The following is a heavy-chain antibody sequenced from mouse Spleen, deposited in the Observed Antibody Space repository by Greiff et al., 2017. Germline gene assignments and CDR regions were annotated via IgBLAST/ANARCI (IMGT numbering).Heavy chain of an antibody. CDR1: GYTFTSYW. CDR3: ARYLYSNGDYYAMDY. V-gene: IGHV1-64*01. J-gene: IGHJ4*01. CDR2: IHPNSGST. Sequence: QVQLQQPGAELVKPGASVKLSCKASGYTFTSYWMHWVKQRPGQGLEWIGMIHPNSGSTNYNEKFKSKATLTVDKSSSTAYMQLSSLTSEDSAVYYCARYLYSNGDYYAMDYWGQGTSVTVSS. D-gene: IGHD2-5*01.